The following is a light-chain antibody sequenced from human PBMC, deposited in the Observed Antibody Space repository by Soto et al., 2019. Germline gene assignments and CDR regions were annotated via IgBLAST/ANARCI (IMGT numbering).Light chain of an antibody. V-gene: IGKV1-5*03. Sequence: DIQMAQSPSTLSASVGDTVTVTCRASQSIHSWLAWYQQKPGKAPKLLISKASSLESGVPSRFSGSASGTEFTLTSSSLQPDDCATYYCQQYDTYPWTFGQGTKVEIK. CDR1: QSIHSW. CDR3: QQYDTYPWT. CDR2: KAS. J-gene: IGKJ1*01.